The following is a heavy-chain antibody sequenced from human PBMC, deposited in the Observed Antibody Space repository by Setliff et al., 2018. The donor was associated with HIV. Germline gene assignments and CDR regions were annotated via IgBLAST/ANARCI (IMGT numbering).Heavy chain of an antibody. Sequence: GGSLKISCAASGFTFSTYGMYWVRQAPGKGLEWVAVIWYDGSNKYYEDSVQGRFTISRDNSKNTLYLQMNSLRAEDTAVYHCAKDRNPWDSSYYMDVWGKGTTVTVSS. CDR1: GFTFSTYG. V-gene: IGHV3-33*06. CDR3: AKDRNPWDSSYYMDV. D-gene: IGHD1-26*01. CDR2: IWYDGSNK. J-gene: IGHJ6*03.